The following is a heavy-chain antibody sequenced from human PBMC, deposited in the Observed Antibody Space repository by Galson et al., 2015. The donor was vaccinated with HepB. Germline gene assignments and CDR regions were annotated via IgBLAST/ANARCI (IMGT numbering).Heavy chain of an antibody. CDR3: ARDGRGYYYYGMDV. V-gene: IGHV3-33*01. D-gene: IGHD1-26*01. CDR2: IWYDGSNK. Sequence: SLRLSCAASGFTFSSYGMHWVRQAPGKGLEWVAVIWYDGSNKYYADSVKGRFTISRDNSKNTLYLQMNSLRAEDTAVYYCARDGRGYYYYGMDVWGQGTTVTVSS. J-gene: IGHJ6*02. CDR1: GFTFSSYG.